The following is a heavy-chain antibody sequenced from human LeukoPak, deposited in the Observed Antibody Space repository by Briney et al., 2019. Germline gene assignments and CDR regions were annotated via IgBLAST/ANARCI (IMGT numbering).Heavy chain of an antibody. V-gene: IGHV1-46*03. CDR2: INPSGGST. Sequence: VSVKVSCKASGYTFTTYYMYWVRQAPGQGLEWMGIINPSGGSTSYAQKFQGRVSMTRDTSTSTVYMELSSLRSEDTAVYYCARGAMPVVLPAAIPHEYFRHWGQGTLVTVSS. D-gene: IGHD2-2*02. CDR1: GYTFTTYY. J-gene: IGHJ1*01. CDR3: ARGAMPVVLPAAIPHEYFRH.